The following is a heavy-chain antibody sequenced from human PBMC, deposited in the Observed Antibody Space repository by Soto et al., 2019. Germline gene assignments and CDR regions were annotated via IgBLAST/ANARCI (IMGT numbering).Heavy chain of an antibody. CDR1: GGSFSGYY. V-gene: IGHV4-34*01. CDR3: ARGPNVWGSYRRDY. Sequence: QVQLQQWGAGLLKPSETLSLTCAVYGGSFSGYYWSWIRQPPGKGLEWIGEINHSGSTNYNPSLKSRVTISVDTSKNQFSLKLSSVPAADTAVYYCARGPNVWGSYRRDYWGQGTLVTVSS. J-gene: IGHJ4*02. CDR2: INHSGST. D-gene: IGHD3-16*02.